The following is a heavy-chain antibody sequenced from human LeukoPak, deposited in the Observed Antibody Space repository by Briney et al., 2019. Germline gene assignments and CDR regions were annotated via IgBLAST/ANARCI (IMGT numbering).Heavy chain of an antibody. CDR1: GFTFGSYA. CDR2: VSGSGGIT. V-gene: IGHV3-23*01. D-gene: IGHD6-19*01. CDR3: AKTRAGNSSGRDPGWPMDY. Sequence: GGSLRLSCAASGFTFGSYAIYWVRQAPGKGLEWVSGVSGSGGITYFADSVKGRFTISRDNSKNTVYLQINSLRAEDTALYYCAKTRAGNSSGRDPGWPMDYWGQGTLVTVSS. J-gene: IGHJ4*02.